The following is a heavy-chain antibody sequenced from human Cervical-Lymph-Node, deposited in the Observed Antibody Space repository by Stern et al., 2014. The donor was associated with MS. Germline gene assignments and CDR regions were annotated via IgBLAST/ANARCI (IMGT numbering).Heavy chain of an antibody. J-gene: IGHJ6*02. D-gene: IGHD2-21*01. V-gene: IGHV1-2*02. CDR2: VNPNSGGT. CDR3: ARGPNEHWGGHYNSNGMDV. CDR1: GYTFTAHY. Sequence: VQLVESGAEVKKPGASVKVSCKASGYTFTAHYLTWVRQAPGQGLEWLSWVNPNSGGTSYAQKFHGRVTMTRDTSTSTAFMERSTLTSDDTAFYYCARGPNEHWGGHYNSNGMDVWGQGTTVTVSS.